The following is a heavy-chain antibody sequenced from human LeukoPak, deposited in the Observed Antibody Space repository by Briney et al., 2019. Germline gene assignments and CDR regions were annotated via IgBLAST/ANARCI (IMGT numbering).Heavy chain of an antibody. J-gene: IGHJ4*02. CDR1: GFTFSSYS. D-gene: IGHD3-22*01. CDR3: ASGFPHRDYYDSSGYYLFDY. CDR2: ISSSSSYI. Sequence: PGGSLRLSCAASGFTFSSYSMNWVRQAPGKGLEWVSSISSSSSYIYYADSVKGRLTISRDNAKNSLYLQMNSLRAEDTAVYYCASGFPHRDYYDSSGYYLFDYWGQGTLVTVSS. V-gene: IGHV3-21*01.